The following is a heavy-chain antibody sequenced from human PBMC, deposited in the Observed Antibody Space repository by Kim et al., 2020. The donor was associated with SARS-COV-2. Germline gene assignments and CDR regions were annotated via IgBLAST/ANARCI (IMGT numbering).Heavy chain of an antibody. J-gene: IGHJ4*02. CDR3: AKLGGRRSY. Sequence: SETLSLTCIVYGESFSDYYWSWIRQPPGQGLEWIGDINHNGDTNHGPSLKSRVSMSVDKSKNQVSLNLTFVTAADTAVYYCAKLGGRRSYWGQGTLVTVSS. V-gene: IGHV4-34*01. D-gene: IGHD7-27*01. CDR1: GESFSDYY. CDR2: INHNGDT.